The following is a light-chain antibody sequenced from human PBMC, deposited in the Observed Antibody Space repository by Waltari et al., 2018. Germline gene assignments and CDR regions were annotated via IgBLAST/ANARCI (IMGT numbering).Light chain of an antibody. J-gene: IGLJ2*01. CDR1: SLRSYY. Sequence: SSELTQDPAVSVAMGQTVRITCQGDSLRSYYASWYQPRPGTATILVIYDKNNRPSGVPDRFSGSSSHNTGSLTITGAQAEDEASYYCHSRDASGVAGSFGGGTKLTVL. CDR2: DKN. CDR3: HSRDASGVAGS. V-gene: IGLV3-19*01.